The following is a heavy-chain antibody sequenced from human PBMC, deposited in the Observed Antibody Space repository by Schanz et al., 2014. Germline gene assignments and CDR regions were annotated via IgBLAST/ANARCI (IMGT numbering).Heavy chain of an antibody. CDR2: ISAYNGNT. CDR1: GYTFNSYG. CDR3: ARDAADFYDILTEEDY. J-gene: IGHJ4*02. Sequence: QVQLVQSGAEVKKPGASVKVSCKASGYTFNSYGISWVRQAPGQGLEWMGWISAYNGNTKYPQKLQGRVTMTTDTSTSTAYMELRSLRSDDTAVYYCARDAADFYDILTEEDYWGQGTLVTVSS. V-gene: IGHV1-18*01. D-gene: IGHD3-9*01.